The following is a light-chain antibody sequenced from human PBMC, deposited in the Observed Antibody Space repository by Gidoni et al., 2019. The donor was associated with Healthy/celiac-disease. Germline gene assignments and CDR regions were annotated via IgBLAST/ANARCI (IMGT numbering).Light chain of an antibody. CDR2: DDS. J-gene: IGLJ3*02. CDR3: QVWDSSSDHPV. Sequence: SYVLTQPPSVSVAPGQTARITCGGNNLGSKSGHWYQQQPGPAPVLVVYDDSDRPSGIPERFSGSNSGNTATLTISRVEAGDEADYYCQVWDSSSDHPVFGGGTKLTVL. CDR1: NLGSKS. V-gene: IGLV3-21*02.